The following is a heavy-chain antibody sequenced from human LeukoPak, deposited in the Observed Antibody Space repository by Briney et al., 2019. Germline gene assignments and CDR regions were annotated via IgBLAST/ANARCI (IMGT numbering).Heavy chain of an antibody. CDR2: ISSSGSTI. Sequence: GGSLRLSCAASGFTFSSYEMNWVRQAPGKGLEWVSYISSSGSTIYYADSVKGRFTISRDNAKNSLYLQMNSLRAEDTAVYYCARGGQWLQLGYNGAFDVWGQGTMVTVSS. CDR3: ARGGQWLQLGYNGAFDV. D-gene: IGHD5-18*01. CDR1: GFTFSSYE. V-gene: IGHV3-48*03. J-gene: IGHJ3*01.